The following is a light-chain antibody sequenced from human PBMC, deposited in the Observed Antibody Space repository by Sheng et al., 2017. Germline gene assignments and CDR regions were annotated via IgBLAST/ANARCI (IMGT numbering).Light chain of an antibody. V-gene: IGLV3-21*03. J-gene: IGLJ3*02. Sequence: SYALTQPPSVSVPPGKTARITCGGNNIGSKSVHWYQQKPGQAPVLVVYENSDRPSGIPERFSGSNSGNTATLTISRVEAGDEADYCCQVWDTNTEHVVFGGGTKLTVL. CDR3: QVWDTNTEHVV. CDR2: ENS. CDR1: NIGSKS.